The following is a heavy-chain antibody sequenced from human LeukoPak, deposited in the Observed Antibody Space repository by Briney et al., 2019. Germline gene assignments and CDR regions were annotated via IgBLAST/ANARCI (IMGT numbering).Heavy chain of an antibody. V-gene: IGHV4-59*12. CDR1: GGSISSYY. CDR2: IYHSGST. D-gene: IGHD3-22*01. Sequence: SETLSLTCTVSGGSISSYYWSWIRQPPGKGLEWIGEIYHSGSTNYNPSLKSRVTISVDKSKNQFSLKLSSVTAADTAVYYCARLNYYDSSGYYLEHWGQGTLVTVSS. J-gene: IGHJ1*01. CDR3: ARLNYYDSSGYYLEH.